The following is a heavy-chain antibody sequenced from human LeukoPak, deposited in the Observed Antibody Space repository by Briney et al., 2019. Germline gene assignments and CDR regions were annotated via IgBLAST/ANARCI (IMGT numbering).Heavy chain of an antibody. V-gene: IGHV4-59*01. CDR3: ARWDSSSWYYYMDV. D-gene: IGHD6-13*01. Sequence: PSETLSLTCTVSGGSISSYYWSWIRQPPGKGLEWIGYIYYSGSTNYNPSLKSRVTISVDTSKNQFSLKLSSVTAADTAVYYCARWDSSSWYYYMDVWGKGTTVTVSS. CDR2: IYYSGST. J-gene: IGHJ6*03. CDR1: GGSISSYY.